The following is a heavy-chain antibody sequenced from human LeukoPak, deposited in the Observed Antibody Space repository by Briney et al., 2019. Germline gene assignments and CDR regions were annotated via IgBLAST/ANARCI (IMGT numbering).Heavy chain of an antibody. J-gene: IGHJ4*02. Sequence: GRSLRLSCAASGFTFDDYAMHWVLQAPGKGLEWVSGISWNSGSIGYADSVKGRFTISRDNAKNSLYLQMNSLRAEDTALYYCAKGDCSSTSCYTVYWGQGTLVTVSS. CDR1: GFTFDDYA. D-gene: IGHD2-2*02. V-gene: IGHV3-9*01. CDR2: ISWNSGSI. CDR3: AKGDCSSTSCYTVY.